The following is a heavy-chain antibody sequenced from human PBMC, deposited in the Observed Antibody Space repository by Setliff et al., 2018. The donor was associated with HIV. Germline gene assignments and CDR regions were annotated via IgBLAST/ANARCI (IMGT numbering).Heavy chain of an antibody. D-gene: IGHD4-4*01. J-gene: IGHJ4*02. CDR3: ARGLPYTVTPNYVGQLTHFDS. CDR2: INHRGNT. CDR1: GFTFSNAW. V-gene: IGHV4-34*01. Sequence: LRLSCAASGFTFSNAWMNWVRQAPGKGLEWIGEINHRGNTKYNPSLKSRATVLVDTSKNQFSLRLRSVTAADTAVYFCARGLPYTVTPNYVGQLTHFDSWGQGPLVTVSS.